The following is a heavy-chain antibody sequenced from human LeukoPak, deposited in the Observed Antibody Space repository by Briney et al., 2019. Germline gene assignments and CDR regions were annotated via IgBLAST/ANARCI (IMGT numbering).Heavy chain of an antibody. J-gene: IGHJ4*02. V-gene: IGHV3-48*02. D-gene: IGHD6-13*01. Sequence: GGSLRLSCVVSGFTFSTYSMSWVRQAPGKGLEWVSYISSSGGSKYYADSVKGRFTISRDNAKNSLYLQMNSLRDEDTAVYYCAKDSGIAAAGRGFDYWGQGTLVTVSS. CDR1: GFTFSTYS. CDR2: ISSSGGSK. CDR3: AKDSGIAAAGRGFDY.